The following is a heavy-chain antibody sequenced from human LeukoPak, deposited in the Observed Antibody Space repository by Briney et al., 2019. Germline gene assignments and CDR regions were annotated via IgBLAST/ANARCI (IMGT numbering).Heavy chain of an antibody. V-gene: IGHV1-46*01. CDR3: AREGYNWNDDASSDFDY. Sequence: GASVKVSCKASGYTFTSHFMHWVRQAPGQGLEWMGIINPSGGSTSYAQKFQGRVTMTRDMSTSTVYMELSSLRSEDTAVYYCAREGYNWNDDASSDFDYWGQGTLVTVSS. J-gene: IGHJ4*02. CDR2: INPSGGST. CDR1: GYTFTSHF. D-gene: IGHD1-20*01.